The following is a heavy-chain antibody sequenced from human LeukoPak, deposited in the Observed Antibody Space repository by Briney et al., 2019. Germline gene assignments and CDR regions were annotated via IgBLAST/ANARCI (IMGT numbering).Heavy chain of an antibody. D-gene: IGHD1-26*01. J-gene: IGHJ6*03. Sequence: GGSLRLSCAVSGFTFSSYTMKWVRQAPGKGLEWVSSISSSSSYIYYADSVKGRFTISRDNAKNSLFLQMNSLRAEDTAVYFCARATWDPNYYYYMDVWGKGTTVTISS. CDR2: ISSSSSYI. V-gene: IGHV3-21*01. CDR1: GFTFSSYT. CDR3: ARATWDPNYYYYMDV.